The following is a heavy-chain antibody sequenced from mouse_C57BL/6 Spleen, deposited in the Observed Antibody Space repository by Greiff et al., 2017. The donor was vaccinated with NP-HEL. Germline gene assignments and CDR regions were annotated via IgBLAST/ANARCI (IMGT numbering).Heavy chain of an antibody. Sequence: QVQLQQPGAELVMPGASVKLSCKASGYTFTSYWMHWVKQRPGQGLAWIGELDPSDSCTNYNQQFKGKSTLTVDKSSSTAYMQLSSLTSEDSAVYNWEREARNYAPDVWGTGTTVTVSS. CDR2: LDPSDSCT. CDR3: EREARNYAPDV. J-gene: IGHJ1*03. D-gene: IGHD2-1*01. CDR1: GYTFTSYW. V-gene: IGHV1-69*01.